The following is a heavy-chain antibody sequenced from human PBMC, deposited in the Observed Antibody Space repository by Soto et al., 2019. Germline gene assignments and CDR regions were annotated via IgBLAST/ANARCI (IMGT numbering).Heavy chain of an antibody. CDR1: GFTFSSYG. Sequence: PGGSLRLSCAASGFTFSSYGISWIRLSPGKGLEWVSFISGGGDTTYYTPSVKGRFTISRDDFRNTLYLQMNSLRTEETAIYYCAKGGYNYGFLFDSWGQETLVTVSS. J-gene: IGHJ4*02. V-gene: IGHV3-23*01. CDR3: AKGGYNYGFLFDS. D-gene: IGHD5-18*01. CDR2: ISGGGDTT.